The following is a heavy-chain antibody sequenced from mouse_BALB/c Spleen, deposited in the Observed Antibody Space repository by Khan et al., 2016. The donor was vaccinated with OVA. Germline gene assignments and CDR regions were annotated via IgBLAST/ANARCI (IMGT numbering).Heavy chain of an antibody. CDR2: INPHIGET. CDR3: TRIYRSDFDY. D-gene: IGHD1-1*01. V-gene: IGHV1-20*02. CDR1: GYSFTGYF. Sequence: EVQLQQSGPELVRPGASVKISCTASGYSFTGYFMNWVMQNHGKSLEWIGRINPHIGETFYNQRFKDKATLTVDESSSTAHMELRSLASEDSAVYYCTRIYRSDFDYWGQGTTLTVSS. J-gene: IGHJ2*01.